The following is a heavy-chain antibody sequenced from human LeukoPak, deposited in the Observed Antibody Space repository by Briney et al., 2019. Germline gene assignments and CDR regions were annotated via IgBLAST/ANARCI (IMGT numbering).Heavy chain of an antibody. J-gene: IGHJ6*04. V-gene: IGHV4-59*11. D-gene: IGHD6-6*01. CDR1: SGSISSHH. Sequence: SETLSLTCTVSSGSISSHHWTWIRQPPGKGLEYIGYVFYDGSTNYNPSLKSRVTISVDTSKNQFSLKLSSVTPADTAVYYCASGIAAQACSFFYYYFIDVWAKGTTVTVSS. CDR2: VFYDGST. CDR3: ASGIAAQACSFFYYYFIDV.